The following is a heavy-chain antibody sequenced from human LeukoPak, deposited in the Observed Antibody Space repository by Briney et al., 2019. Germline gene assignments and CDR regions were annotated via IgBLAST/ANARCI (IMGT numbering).Heavy chain of an antibody. D-gene: IGHD3-10*01. CDR2: IYYSGST. CDR1: GGSISSSSYY. Sequence: PSETLSLTCTVSGGSISSSSYYWGWIRQPPGKGLEWSGSIYYSGSTYYNPSLKRLVTISVDTSKTQLSLKLSSVTAADTAVYYCARVRFGELWEARGYYYYYMDVWGKGTTVTVSS. CDR3: ARVRFGELWEARGYYYYYMDV. J-gene: IGHJ6*03. V-gene: IGHV4-39*07.